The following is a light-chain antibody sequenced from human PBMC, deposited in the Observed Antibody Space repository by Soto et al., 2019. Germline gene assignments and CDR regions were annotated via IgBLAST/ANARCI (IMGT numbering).Light chain of an antibody. V-gene: IGKV1-5*01. CDR1: QSISSW. Sequence: DIQMTQSPSTLCASVGDRVTITCRASQSISSWLAWYQKKPGKAPKLLIDDASSLESGVPSSFSGSGSGTEFTLTISSLQPDDFATYYCQQYNSYSQTFGQGTKVDI. CDR2: DAS. CDR3: QQYNSYSQT. J-gene: IGKJ1*01.